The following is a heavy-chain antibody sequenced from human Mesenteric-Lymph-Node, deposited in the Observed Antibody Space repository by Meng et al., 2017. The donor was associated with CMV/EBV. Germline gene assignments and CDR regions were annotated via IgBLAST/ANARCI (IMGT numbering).Heavy chain of an antibody. Sequence: ASVKVSCKASGYTFTGYYMHWVRQAPGQGLEWMGWINPNSGSTNYAQKFQGRVTMTRDTSISTAYMELSRLRSDDTAVYYCAREKIGITRVRGAYGMDVWGQGTTVTVSS. V-gene: IGHV1-2*02. D-gene: IGHD3-10*01. J-gene: IGHJ6*02. CDR3: AREKIGITRVRGAYGMDV. CDR2: INPNSGST. CDR1: GYTFTGYY.